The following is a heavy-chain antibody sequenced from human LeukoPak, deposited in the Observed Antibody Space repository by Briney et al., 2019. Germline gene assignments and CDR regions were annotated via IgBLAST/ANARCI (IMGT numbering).Heavy chain of an antibody. D-gene: IGHD1-26*01. Sequence: SETLSLTCTVSGVSISSHYWSWIRQPPGKGLEWIGYISNSGSTNYNPFLKSRVTISIDTSKNQFSLNLTSVTPADTAVYYCARVGSGSFRDWGQGTLVTVSS. CDR3: ARVGSGSFRD. J-gene: IGHJ4*02. V-gene: IGHV4-59*11. CDR1: GVSISSHY. CDR2: ISNSGST.